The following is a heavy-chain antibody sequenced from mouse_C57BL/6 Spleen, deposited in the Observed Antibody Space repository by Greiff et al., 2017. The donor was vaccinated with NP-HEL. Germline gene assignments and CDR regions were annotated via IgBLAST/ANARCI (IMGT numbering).Heavy chain of an antibody. CDR3: ARGPYYYGDY. D-gene: IGHD1-1*01. V-gene: IGHV5-9*01. Sequence: DVKLVESGGGLVKPGGSLKLSCAASGFTFSSYTMSWVRQTPEKRLEWVATISGGGGNTYYPDSVKGRFTISRDNAKNTLYLQMSSLRSEDTALYYCARGPYYYGDYWGQGTTLTVSS. CDR2: ISGGGGNT. J-gene: IGHJ2*01. CDR1: GFTFSSYT.